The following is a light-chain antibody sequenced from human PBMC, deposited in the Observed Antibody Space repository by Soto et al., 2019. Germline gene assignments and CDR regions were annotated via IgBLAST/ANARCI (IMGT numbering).Light chain of an antibody. CDR1: QSLVYSDGNAY. V-gene: IGKV2-30*01. J-gene: IGKJ2*01. Sequence: DVVMTQSPLSLPVTLGQPASISCRSSQSLVYSDGNAYLNWFHQRPGQSPRRLIYKVSYRESGVSDRSSGSGSGTDFTLKISSVEAEDVGVYYCLQGTRWPPYTFGQGTKLAIK. CDR2: KVS. CDR3: LQGTRWPPYT.